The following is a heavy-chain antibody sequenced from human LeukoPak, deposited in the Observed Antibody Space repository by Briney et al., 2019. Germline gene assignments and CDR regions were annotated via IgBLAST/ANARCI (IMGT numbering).Heavy chain of an antibody. CDR3: ASGPRIAVAADY. J-gene: IGHJ4*02. CDR1: GFTFSSYE. CDR2: ISSSGRNI. D-gene: IGHD6-19*01. V-gene: IGHV3-48*03. Sequence: GGSLRLSCAASGFTFSSYEMNWVRQAPGKGLEWVSYISSSGRNIYYADSVKGRFTISRDNAENSLYLQMNSLRAEDTAVYYCASGPRIAVAADYWGQGTLVTVSS.